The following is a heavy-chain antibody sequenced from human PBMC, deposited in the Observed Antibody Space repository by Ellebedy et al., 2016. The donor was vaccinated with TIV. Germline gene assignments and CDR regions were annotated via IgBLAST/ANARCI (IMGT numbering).Heavy chain of an antibody. CDR2: IYYSGST. V-gene: IGHV4-31*02. CDR3: ARVGYSSSSYGMDV. D-gene: IGHD6-13*01. J-gene: IGHJ6*02. Sequence: WIRQHPGKGLEWIGYIYYSGSTYYNPSLKSRVTISVDTSKNQFSLKLSSVTAADTAVYYCARVGYSSSSYGMDVWGQGTTVTVSS.